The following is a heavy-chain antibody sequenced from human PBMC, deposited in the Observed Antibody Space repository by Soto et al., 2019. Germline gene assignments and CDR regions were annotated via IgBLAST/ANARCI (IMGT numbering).Heavy chain of an antibody. CDR3: ARQFDYDTSGYYYAY. J-gene: IGHJ4*02. CDR1: GGTFSKNT. Sequence: GPSVKVSCKASGGTFSKNTISWVRQAPGQGLEWMGGIMPVFGRPNYAQKFQGRVTITADEYTRTAYMELSRLKSDDTAVYYCARQFDYDTSGYYYAYWGQGTQVTVSS. V-gene: IGHV1-69*13. CDR2: IMPVFGRP. D-gene: IGHD3-22*01.